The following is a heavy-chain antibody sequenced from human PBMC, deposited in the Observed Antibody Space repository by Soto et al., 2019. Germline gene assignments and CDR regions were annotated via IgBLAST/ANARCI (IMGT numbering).Heavy chain of an antibody. J-gene: IGHJ4*02. V-gene: IGHV3-23*01. Sequence: GGSLRLSCAASGFPFSNYVMSLVRQSPGKGLEWVSAISGSGGSGGSTYYTDSVKGRFTISRDNSKNTLYLQMNSLRAEETAVYYCAKQYNWNDGFFDYWGQGTLITVYS. CDR2: ISGSGGSGGST. CDR1: GFPFSNYV. CDR3: AKQYNWNDGFFDY. D-gene: IGHD1-1*01.